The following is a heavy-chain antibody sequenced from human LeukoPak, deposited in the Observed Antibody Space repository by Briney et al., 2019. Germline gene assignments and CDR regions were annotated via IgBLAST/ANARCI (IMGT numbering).Heavy chain of an antibody. CDR3: ARGGYSGYDFDY. Sequence: PGGSLRLSCAASGFTFSDYYMSWIRQAPGKGLEWVSYISSSSSYTNYADSVKGRFTISRDNAKNSPYLQMNSLRAEDTAVYYCARGGYSGYDFDYWGQGTLVTVSS. D-gene: IGHD5-12*01. J-gene: IGHJ4*02. CDR2: ISSSSSYT. CDR1: GFTFSDYY. V-gene: IGHV3-11*06.